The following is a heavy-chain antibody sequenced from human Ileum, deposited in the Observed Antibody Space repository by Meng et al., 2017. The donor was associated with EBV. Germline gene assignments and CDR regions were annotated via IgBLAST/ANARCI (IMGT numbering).Heavy chain of an antibody. D-gene: IGHD1-26*01. CDR1: GFTFSDYY. J-gene: IGHJ2*01. CDR3: VRVRLGSSKHIDL. V-gene: IGHV3-72*01. CDR2: IRNKANSYAT. Sequence: VQVVGAGGGLVQPGGSLRLSCKASGFTFSDYYLDWVRQAPGKGLEWVGRIRNKANSYATHYAASVTGRFTVSRDDSKNSLYLQMNSLRTEDTAVYHCVRVRLGSSKHIDLWGRGTLVTVSS.